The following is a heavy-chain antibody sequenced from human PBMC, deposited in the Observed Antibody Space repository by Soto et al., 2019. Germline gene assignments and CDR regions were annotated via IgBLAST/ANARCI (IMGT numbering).Heavy chain of an antibody. Sequence: GSLRLSCAASGFTFSSYSMNWVRQAPGKGLEWVSSISSSSSYIYYADSVKGRFTISRDNAKNSLYLQMNSLRAEDTAVYYCARDLLAAGHDPWGQGTLVTVSS. V-gene: IGHV3-21*01. D-gene: IGHD6-13*01. CDR3: ARDLLAAGHDP. J-gene: IGHJ5*02. CDR2: ISSSSSYI. CDR1: GFTFSSYS.